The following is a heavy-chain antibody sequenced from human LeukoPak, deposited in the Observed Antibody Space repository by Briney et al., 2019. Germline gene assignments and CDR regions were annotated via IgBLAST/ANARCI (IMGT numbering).Heavy chain of an antibody. J-gene: IGHJ3*02. D-gene: IGHD6-19*01. CDR3: AIRRAVAGSDAFDI. Sequence: ASVKVSCKASGYTFTGYYMHWVRQAPGQGLEWMGWINPNSGGTNYAQKFQGRVTMTRDTSISTAYMELSRLRSDDTAVYYCAIRRAVAGSDAFDIWGQGTMVTVSS. V-gene: IGHV1-2*02. CDR2: INPNSGGT. CDR1: GYTFTGYY.